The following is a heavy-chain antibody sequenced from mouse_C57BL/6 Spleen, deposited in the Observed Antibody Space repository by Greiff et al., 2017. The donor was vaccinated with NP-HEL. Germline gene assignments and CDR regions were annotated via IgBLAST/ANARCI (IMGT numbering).Heavy chain of an antibody. D-gene: IGHD2-5*01. CDR3: VRAYYSNYLPYYYAMDY. V-gene: IGHV10-1*01. J-gene: IGHJ4*01. CDR2: IRSKSNNYAT. Sequence: EVQVVESGGGLVQPKGSLKLSCAASGFSFNTYAMNWVRQAPGKGLEWVARIRSKSNNYATYYADSVKDRFTISRDDSESMLYLQMNNLKTEDTAMYYCVRAYYSNYLPYYYAMDYWGQGTSVTVSS. CDR1: GFSFNTYA.